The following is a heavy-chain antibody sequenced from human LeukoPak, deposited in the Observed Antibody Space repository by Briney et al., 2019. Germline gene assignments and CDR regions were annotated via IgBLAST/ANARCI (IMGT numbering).Heavy chain of an antibody. CDR1: GFTFSSYW. Sequence: PGGSLRLSCAASGFTFSSYWMHWVRQAPGEGLVWVSRINSDGSSTSYADSVKGRFTISRDNAKNTLYLQMNSLRAEDTAVYYCAREPVHYYDSSGYHVDYWGQGTLVTVSS. J-gene: IGHJ4*02. D-gene: IGHD3-22*01. CDR3: AREPVHYYDSSGYHVDY. CDR2: INSDGSST. V-gene: IGHV3-74*01.